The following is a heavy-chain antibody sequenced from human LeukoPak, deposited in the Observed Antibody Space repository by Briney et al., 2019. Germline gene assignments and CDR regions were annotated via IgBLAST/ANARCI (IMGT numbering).Heavy chain of an antibody. D-gene: IGHD5-24*01. CDR2: FDPEDCET. CDR1: GYTLTQLS. Sequence: GASVKVSCKVSGYTLTQLSMHWVRQAPGQGLEWMGGFDPEDCETIYPQRFQGRVTMTEDTSTDTAFMELSSLGSEDSAVYYCATDTSDINHGFDIWGQGTMVTVSS. V-gene: IGHV1-24*01. CDR3: ATDTSDINHGFDI. J-gene: IGHJ3*02.